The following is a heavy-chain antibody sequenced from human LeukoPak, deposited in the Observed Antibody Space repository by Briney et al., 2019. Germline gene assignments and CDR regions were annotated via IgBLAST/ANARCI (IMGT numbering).Heavy chain of an antibody. CDR2: INGDGSRI. V-gene: IGHV3-74*01. Sequence: GGSLRLSCVASGFTFSSHWMHWVRQVPGKGLMWVSRINGDGSRIHYGDSVKGRFTISRDNAKNTLYMQMTSLRGDDTAIYFCARDALGGRTKFDSWGHGSLVTVSS. CDR3: ARDALGGRTKFDS. CDR1: GFTFSSHW. J-gene: IGHJ4*01. D-gene: IGHD3-16*01.